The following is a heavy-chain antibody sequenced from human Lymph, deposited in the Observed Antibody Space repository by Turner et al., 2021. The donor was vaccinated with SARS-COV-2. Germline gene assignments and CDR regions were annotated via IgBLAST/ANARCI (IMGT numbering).Heavy chain of an antibody. CDR1: GFTFSSYG. Sequence: QVPLVDSFGGVVQPGWSLSLSCAASGFTFSSYGMNWARQAQGKGLEWVAVIWSDGSKKYYADAVKGRCTITRDKYKSKMYLQMNSMRAEDTAVYDCERDSRGEHWDFDLWGRGTLVTVSS. V-gene: IGHV3-33*01. J-gene: IGHJ2*01. D-gene: IGHD4-17*01. CDR3: ERDSRGEHWDFDL. CDR2: IWSDGSKK.